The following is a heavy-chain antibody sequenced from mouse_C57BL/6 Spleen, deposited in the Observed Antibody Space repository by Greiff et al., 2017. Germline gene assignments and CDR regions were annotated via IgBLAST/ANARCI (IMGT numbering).Heavy chain of an antibody. J-gene: IGHJ4*01. CDR2: INPNNGGT. CDR3: ARSGAFYYGNYYAMDY. CDR1: GYTFTDYN. Sequence: EVKLQQSGPELVKPGASVKMSCKASGYTFTDYNMHWVKQSHGKSLEWIGYINPNNGGTRYNQKFKGTATLTVNKSYSTAYMEIRSLTSEDSAVYYCARSGAFYYGNYYAMDYWGQGTSVTVSS. D-gene: IGHD2-1*01. V-gene: IGHV1-22*01.